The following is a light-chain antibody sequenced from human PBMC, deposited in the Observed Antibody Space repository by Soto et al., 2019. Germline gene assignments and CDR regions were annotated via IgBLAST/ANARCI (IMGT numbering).Light chain of an antibody. CDR1: QSIGSW. V-gene: IGKV1-5*03. CDR2: KAS. CDR3: QQYNTYRA. Sequence: DIQMTQSPSNLSASVGDRVTITCRASQSIGSWLAWHQQKPGKAPKLLIYKASTLESGVPSRFSGSGSGTEFTLTISSLQPDDFATYYCQQYNTYRAFGQGTKVDIK. J-gene: IGKJ1*01.